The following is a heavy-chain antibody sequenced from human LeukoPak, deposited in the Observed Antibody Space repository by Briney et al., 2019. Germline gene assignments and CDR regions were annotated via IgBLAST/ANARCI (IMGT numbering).Heavy chain of an antibody. D-gene: IGHD5-12*01. CDR2: IIPIFGTA. Sequence: SVKVSYKASGGTFSSYAISWVRQAPGQGLEWMGGIIPIFGTANYAQKFQGRVTITADESTSTAYMELSSLRSEDTAVYYCARCGAGLRPPPYYYYYYMDVWGKGTTVTVSS. CDR1: GGTFSSYA. J-gene: IGHJ6*03. CDR3: ARCGAGLRPPPYYYYYYMDV. V-gene: IGHV1-69*13.